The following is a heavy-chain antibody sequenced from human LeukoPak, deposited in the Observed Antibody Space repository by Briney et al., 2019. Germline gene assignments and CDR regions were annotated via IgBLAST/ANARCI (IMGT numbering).Heavy chain of an antibody. CDR3: ARVEDYDILTGFDY. CDR2: IKEDGSEK. J-gene: IGHJ4*02. D-gene: IGHD3-9*01. Sequence: GGSLTLSCAATGFTFRKHWMSWVRQATGKGLECVAKIKEDGSEKHYVDSVKGRFTISRDNAKNSLYLQMNSLRAEDTAVYYCARVEDYDILTGFDYWGQGTLVTVSS. CDR1: GFTFRKHW. V-gene: IGHV3-7*01.